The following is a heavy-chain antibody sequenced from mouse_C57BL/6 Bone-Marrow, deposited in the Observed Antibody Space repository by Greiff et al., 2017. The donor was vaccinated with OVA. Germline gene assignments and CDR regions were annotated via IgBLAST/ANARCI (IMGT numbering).Heavy chain of an antibody. CDR3: AGGYLGPFYAMDY. D-gene: IGHD3-1*01. V-gene: IGHV3-1*01. J-gene: IGHJ4*01. Sequence: EVQLQQSGPGMVKPSQSLSLTCTVTGYSITSGYDWHWIRHFPGNKLEWMGYISYSGSTNYNPSLKSRISITHDTSKNHFFLKLNSVTTEDTATYYCAGGYLGPFYAMDYWGQGTSVTVSS. CDR1: GYSITSGYD. CDR2: ISYSGST.